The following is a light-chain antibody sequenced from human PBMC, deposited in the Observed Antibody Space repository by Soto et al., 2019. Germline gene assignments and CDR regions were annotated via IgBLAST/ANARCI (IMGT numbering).Light chain of an antibody. CDR1: QSVSSY. J-gene: IGKJ4*01. V-gene: IGKV3-11*01. CDR3: QQRINWPLT. Sequence: EIVLTQSPATLSLSPGERATLSCRASQSVSSYLAWYQPKPGQAPRLLIYDASNRATGIPARFSGSGSGTDFTRTIGSLAPGDFAVYYCQQRINWPLTFGGGTEVEIK. CDR2: DAS.